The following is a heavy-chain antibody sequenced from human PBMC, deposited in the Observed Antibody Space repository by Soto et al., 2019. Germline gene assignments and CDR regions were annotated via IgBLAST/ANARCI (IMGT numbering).Heavy chain of an antibody. CDR1: GYTLTELA. V-gene: IGHV1-24*01. CDR3: ATDRDYVWGSYRYIFDY. D-gene: IGHD3-16*02. CDR2: FDPEDGET. Sequence: ASVKVSCKVSGYTLTELAMHWVRQAPGKGLEWMGGFDPEDGETIYAQKFQGRVTMTEDTSTDTAYMELSSLRSEDTAVYYCATDRDYVWGSYRYIFDYWGQGTLVTVPQ. J-gene: IGHJ4*02.